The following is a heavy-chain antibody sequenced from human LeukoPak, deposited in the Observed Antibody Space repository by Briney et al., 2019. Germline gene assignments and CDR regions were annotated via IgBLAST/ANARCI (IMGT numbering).Heavy chain of an antibody. V-gene: IGHV1-2*02. CDR2: INPNSGGT. Sequence: ASVKVSCKASGYTFTGYYMHWVRQAPGQGLKWMGWINPNSGGTNYAQKFQGRVTMTRDTSISTAYMELSRLRSDDTAVYYCARGQARYGSGSPDLDYWGQGTLVTVSS. CDR1: GYTFTGYY. J-gene: IGHJ4*02. D-gene: IGHD3-10*01. CDR3: ARGQARYGSGSPDLDY.